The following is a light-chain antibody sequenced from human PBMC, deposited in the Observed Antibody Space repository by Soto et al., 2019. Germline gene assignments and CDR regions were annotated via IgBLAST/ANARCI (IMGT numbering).Light chain of an antibody. V-gene: IGKV1-6*01. Sequence: AIQMTQSPSSLSASLGDRVTITCRASQAIGTDLGWYQQKPGKAPKRLIYAASSLQSGAPPRFSGSGSGTDFTLTISSLQHEDVGTYYCQRYDDAPLTFGGGTKVDIK. CDR2: AAS. J-gene: IGKJ4*01. CDR1: QAIGTD. CDR3: QRYDDAPLT.